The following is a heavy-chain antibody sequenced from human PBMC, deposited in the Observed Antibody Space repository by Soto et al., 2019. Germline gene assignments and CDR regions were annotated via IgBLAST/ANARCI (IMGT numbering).Heavy chain of an antibody. Sequence: QVQLVESGGGLVKPGGSLRLSCAASGFTFSDYYMSWIRQAPGKGLEWLSYISISGGTIYYADSVKGRFSISRDNAKNSLYLQLSSLRVEDTAVYFCARERARVFDSWGQGTLVTVSS. V-gene: IGHV3-11*01. CDR3: ARERARVFDS. CDR1: GFTFSDYY. J-gene: IGHJ4*02. CDR2: ISISGGTI.